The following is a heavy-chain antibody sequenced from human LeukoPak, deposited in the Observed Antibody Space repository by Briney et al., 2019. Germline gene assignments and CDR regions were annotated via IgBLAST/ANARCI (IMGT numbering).Heavy chain of an antibody. CDR2: IYHSGST. Sequence: PSETLSLTCTVSGGSVSSGSYYWSWIRQPPGTGLEWIGSIYHSGSTYYNPSLKSRVTISVDTSKNQFSLKLSSVTAADTAVYYCARGLFGESYDYWGQGTLVTVSS. V-gene: IGHV4-39*07. D-gene: IGHD3-10*02. CDR1: GGSVSSGSYY. J-gene: IGHJ4*02. CDR3: ARGLFGESYDY.